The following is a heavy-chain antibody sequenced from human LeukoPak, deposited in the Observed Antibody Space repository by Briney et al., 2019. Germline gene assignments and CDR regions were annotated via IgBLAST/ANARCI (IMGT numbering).Heavy chain of an antibody. D-gene: IGHD5-12*01. CDR2: ISSSSSYI. CDR3: ARDPWTNSDYDGFDY. Sequence: PGQSLRLSCAAAGFTFGRYRMNWVRPAPGRGLEWVSSISSSSSYIYYADSVKGRFTISRDNAKNSQCLQMNSLRAEDTAVYYCARDPWTNSDYDGFDYWGQGTLVTVSS. CDR1: GFTFGRYR. J-gene: IGHJ4*02. V-gene: IGHV3-21*01.